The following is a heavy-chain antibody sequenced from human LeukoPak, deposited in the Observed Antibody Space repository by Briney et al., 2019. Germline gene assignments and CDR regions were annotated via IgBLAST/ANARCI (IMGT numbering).Heavy chain of an antibody. V-gene: IGHV1-8*03. CDR2: MNPNSGNT. CDR3: ARDYSSSWLSYYYGMDV. Sequence: ASVKVSCKASGYTFTSYDINWVRQATGQGLEWMGWMNPNSGNTGYAQKFQGRVTITRNTSISTAYMELSSLRSEDTAVYYCARDYSSSWLSYYYGMDVWGQETTVTVSS. CDR1: GYTFTSYD. D-gene: IGHD6-13*01. J-gene: IGHJ6*02.